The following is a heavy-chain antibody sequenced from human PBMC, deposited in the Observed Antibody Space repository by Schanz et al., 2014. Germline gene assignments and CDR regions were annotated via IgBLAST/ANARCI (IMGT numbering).Heavy chain of an antibody. CDR2: ITSGSAK. CDR3: AREKRRTEVVLDH. V-gene: IGHV3-11*01. CDR1: GFTFRDYQ. Sequence: VQLLESGGGLVQPGGSLRLSCTASGFTFRDYQMTWLRQAPGKGLEWVSYITSGSAKFYADSVKGRFTISRDNAKNSLYLQMNSLRAEDTAVYYCAREKRRTEVVLDHWGQGTLVTVS. J-gene: IGHJ4*02.